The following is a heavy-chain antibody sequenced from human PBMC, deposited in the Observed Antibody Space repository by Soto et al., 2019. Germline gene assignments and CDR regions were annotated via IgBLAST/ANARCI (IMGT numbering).Heavy chain of an antibody. CDR3: ARGRIQLLYPFDY. CDR2: IYYSGST. CDR1: GGSISRYY. Sequence: SETLSLTCTVSGGSISRYYWSWIREPPAQGLEWIGYIYYSGSTNYNPSLESRVTISVDTSKNQFSLKLSSVTAADMAVYYCARGRIQLLYPFDYWGQGTLVTVSS. V-gene: IGHV4-59*01. D-gene: IGHD5-18*01. J-gene: IGHJ4*02.